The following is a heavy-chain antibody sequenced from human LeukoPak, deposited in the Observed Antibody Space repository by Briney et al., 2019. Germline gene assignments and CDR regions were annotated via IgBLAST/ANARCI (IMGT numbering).Heavy chain of an antibody. J-gene: IGHJ6*03. CDR2: IYHSGST. D-gene: IGHD4-11*01. CDR1: GYSISSGHY. CDR3: ATYGSNYVSYYYYMDV. V-gene: IGHV4-38-2*01. Sequence: PSETLSLTCAVSGYSISSGHYWGWIRQPPGKGLEWIGSIYHSGSTYYNPSLKSRVTISVDTSKNQFSLKLSSVTAADTAVYYCATYGSNYVSYYYYMDVWGKGTTVTVSS.